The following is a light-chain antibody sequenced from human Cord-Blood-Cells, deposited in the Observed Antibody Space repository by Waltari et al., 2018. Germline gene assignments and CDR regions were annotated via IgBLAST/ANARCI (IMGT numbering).Light chain of an antibody. V-gene: IGLV2-11*01. Sequence: QSALTQPRSVSGSPGQSVTIPCTGTSSDVGGYNYVSWYQQHPGKAPKLMIYDVRKRPAWVPERFSGSKSGNTASLTISGLHADDDADYYCCSYAGSVVFGGGTKLTVL. CDR1: SSDVGGYNY. J-gene: IGLJ2*01. CDR2: DVR. CDR3: CSYAGSVV.